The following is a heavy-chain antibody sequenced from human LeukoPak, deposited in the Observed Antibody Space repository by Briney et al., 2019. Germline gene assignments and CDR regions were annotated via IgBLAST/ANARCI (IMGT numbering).Heavy chain of an antibody. CDR3: ARATTGRYFDF. D-gene: IGHD5-12*01. Sequence: ASVKVSCKASGYTFSDFYLHWVRQAPGQGCEWMGRINPNSGGTNYAQKFQGRVTMTSDTSISTVYMEMSSLRSDDAAVYYCARATTGRYFDFWGQGTLVAASS. J-gene: IGHJ4*02. V-gene: IGHV1-2*06. CDR1: GYTFSDFY. CDR2: INPNSGGT.